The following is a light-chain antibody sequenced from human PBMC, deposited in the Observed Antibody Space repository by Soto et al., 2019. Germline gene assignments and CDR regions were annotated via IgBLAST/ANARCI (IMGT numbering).Light chain of an antibody. J-gene: IGKJ2*01. CDR1: QSVSSN. V-gene: IGKV3-15*01. CDR3: QQYNNWPPST. Sequence: EIVMTQSPATLSVSPGERAILSCRASQSVSSNLAWYQQKPGQAPRLLIYGASTRATGIPARFSGSGSGTEFTLTISSLQSEDFAVYYCQQYNNWPPSTFGQGTKLEIK. CDR2: GAS.